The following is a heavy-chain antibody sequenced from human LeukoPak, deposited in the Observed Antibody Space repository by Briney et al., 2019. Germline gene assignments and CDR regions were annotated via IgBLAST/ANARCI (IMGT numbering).Heavy chain of an antibody. D-gene: IGHD3-3*01. CDR2: ISTFNGNT. J-gene: IGHJ4*02. CDR1: GFTFFNFA. CDR3: ARVYDLWSGSPLDY. V-gene: IGHV1-18*01. Sequence: GASVRVSCKTSGFTFFNFAINWVRQAPGQGLEWMGWISTFNGNTHYAQKVQDRVTMTTDTSTGTAYMDLRSLKSDDTAVYYCARVYDLWSGSPLDYWGQGTLVTVSS.